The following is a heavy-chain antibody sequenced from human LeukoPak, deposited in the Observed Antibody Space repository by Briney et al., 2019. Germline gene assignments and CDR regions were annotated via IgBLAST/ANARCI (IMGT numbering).Heavy chain of an antibody. CDR1: GGSISSGDYY. CDR2: IYYSGST. J-gene: IGHJ4*02. Sequence: SETLSLTCTVSGGSISSGDYYWRWIRQPPGKDLEWIGYIYYSGSTYYNPSLKSRVTISVDTSKNQFSLKLSSVTAADTAVYYCARDQGGYSGSYYFDYWGQGTLVTVSS. V-gene: IGHV4-30-4*01. CDR3: ARDQGGYSGSYYFDY. D-gene: IGHD1-26*01.